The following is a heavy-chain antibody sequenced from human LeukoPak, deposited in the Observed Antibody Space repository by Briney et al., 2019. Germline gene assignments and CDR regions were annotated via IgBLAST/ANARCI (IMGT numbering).Heavy chain of an antibody. CDR3: ARRADSSGAFDI. V-gene: IGHV4-39*01. D-gene: IGHD6-25*01. J-gene: IGHJ3*02. Sequence: SETLSLTCTVSGGSISSSSYYWGWIRQPPGKGLEWIGSGSFYYNPSLKSRVTISVDTSKNQFSLKLSSVTAADTAVYYCARRADSSGAFDIWGQGTMVTVSS. CDR1: GGSISSSSYY. CDR2: GSF.